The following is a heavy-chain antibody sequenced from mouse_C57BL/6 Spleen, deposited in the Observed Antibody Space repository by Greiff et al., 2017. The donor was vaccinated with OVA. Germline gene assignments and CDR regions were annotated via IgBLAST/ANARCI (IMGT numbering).Heavy chain of an antibody. CDR3: ARDADYDGSSYWYFDV. Sequence: EVKVVESGGGLVQSGRSLRLSCATSGFTFSDFYMEWVRQAPGKGLEWIAASRNKANDYTTEYSASVKGRFIVSRDTSQSILYLQMNALRAEDTAIYYCARDADYDGSSYWYFDVWGTGTTVTVSS. CDR2: SRNKANDYTT. CDR1: GFTFSDFY. D-gene: IGHD1-1*01. J-gene: IGHJ1*03. V-gene: IGHV7-1*01.